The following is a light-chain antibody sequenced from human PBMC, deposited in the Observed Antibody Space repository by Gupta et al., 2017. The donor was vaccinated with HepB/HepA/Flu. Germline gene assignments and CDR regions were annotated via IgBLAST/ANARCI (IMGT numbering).Light chain of an antibody. CDR3: CAYAGSGTYV. J-gene: IGLJ1*01. CDR1: SSDIGSYNL. V-gene: IGLV2-23*02. Sequence: QSALTQPASVSGSPGQSITISCTGTSSDIGSYNLLSWYQQYPGKAPKLMLYEVSKWPSGVSNRFSGSKFGNTASLTISGLQAEDESDYYCCAYAGSGTYVFGPGTKVTVL. CDR2: EVS.